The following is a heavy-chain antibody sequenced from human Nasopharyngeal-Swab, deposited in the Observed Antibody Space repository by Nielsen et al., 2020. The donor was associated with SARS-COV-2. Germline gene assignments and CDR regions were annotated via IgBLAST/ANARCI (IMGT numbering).Heavy chain of an antibody. CDR2: INPNSGGT. D-gene: IGHD3-10*01. CDR3: ARGEVLSSISYNWFDP. J-gene: IGHJ5*02. CDR1: GYTFTGYY. V-gene: IGHV1-2*06. Sequence: ASVKVSCKASGYTFTGYYMHWVRQAPGQGLEWMGRINPNSGGTNYAQKFQGRVTMTRDTSISTAYMELSRLRSDDTAVYYCARGEVLSSISYNWFDPWGQGTLVTVSS.